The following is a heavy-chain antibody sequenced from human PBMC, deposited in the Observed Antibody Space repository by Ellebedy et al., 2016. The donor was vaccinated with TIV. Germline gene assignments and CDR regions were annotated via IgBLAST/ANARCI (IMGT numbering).Heavy chain of an antibody. CDR1: GFSVTNNY. V-gene: IGHV3-7*01. CDR3: ARAIYGASYL. D-gene: IGHD4-17*01. Sequence: GGSLRLSCAASGFSVTNNYMSWVRQAPGQGLEWVSNINQDGSGRYYVDSVKGRFTVSRDNAKESLYLQMNSLGAEDTAVYYCARAIYGASYLWGRGTLVTVSS. CDR2: INQDGSGR. J-gene: IGHJ2*01.